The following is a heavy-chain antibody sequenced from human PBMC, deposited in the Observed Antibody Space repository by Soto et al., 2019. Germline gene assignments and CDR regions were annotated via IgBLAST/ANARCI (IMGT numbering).Heavy chain of an antibody. CDR3: ATQTRTDYYYGMDV. Sequence: PSETLSLTCAVYGGSFSGYYWSWIRQPPGKGLEWIGEINHSGSTNYNPSLKSRVTISVDTSKNQFSLKLSSVTAADTAVYYCATQTRTDYYYGMDVWGQGTTVTVSS. J-gene: IGHJ6*02. CDR1: GGSFSGYY. V-gene: IGHV4-34*01. CDR2: INHSGST.